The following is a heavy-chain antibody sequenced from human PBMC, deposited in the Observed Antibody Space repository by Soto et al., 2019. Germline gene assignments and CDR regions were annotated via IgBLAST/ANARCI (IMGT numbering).Heavy chain of an antibody. CDR1: GFSLSNARMG. J-gene: IGHJ4*02. V-gene: IGHV2-26*01. D-gene: IGHD3-22*01. CDR2: IFSNDEK. CDR3: ARRNGHYASSGYHFDY. Sequence: QVTLKESGPVLVKPTEALTLTCTVSGFSLSNARMGVSWIRQPPGKALEWLAHIFSNDEKSYSTSLKSRLTISKDTSKSQVVLTMTNMDPVDTATYDCARRNGHYASSGYHFDYWGQGTLVTVSS.